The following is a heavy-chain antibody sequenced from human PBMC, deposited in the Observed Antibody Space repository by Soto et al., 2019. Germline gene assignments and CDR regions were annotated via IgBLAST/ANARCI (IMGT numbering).Heavy chain of an antibody. J-gene: IGHJ5*01. D-gene: IGHD4-4*01. CDR1: GGSLRSSNW. CDR2: IHHSGTT. Sequence: PSETLSLTCAVSGGSLRSSNWWSWVRQSPGKGLEWIGEIHHSGTTHYNPSLQSRATISVDKSKNEFSLKLTSVSVADTAIYYCATLQTHDSWFDPWGQGTLVTVSS. CDR3: ATLQTHDSWFDP. V-gene: IGHV4-4*02.